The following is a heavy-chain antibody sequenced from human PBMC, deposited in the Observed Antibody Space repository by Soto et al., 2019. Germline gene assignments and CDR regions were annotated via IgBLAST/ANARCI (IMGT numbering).Heavy chain of an antibody. V-gene: IGHV4-39*01. CDR3: ARLNGYCISTNCHGYYGMDV. J-gene: IGHJ6*02. CDR1: GFSVRSSSYS. D-gene: IGHD2-2*03. Sequence: PSETLSLTCTVSGFSVRSSSYSWGWIRQSPGKGLEWIGTIYSSENTYYNPSLLSRVTISVDTSKNEFSVRLSSVTAADTAVYYCARLNGYCISTNCHGYYGMDVWGQGTTVS. CDR2: IYSSENT.